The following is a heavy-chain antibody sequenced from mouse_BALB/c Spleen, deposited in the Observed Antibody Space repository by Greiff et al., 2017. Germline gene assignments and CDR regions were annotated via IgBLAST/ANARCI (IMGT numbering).Heavy chain of an antibody. Sequence: VQLQQSGPGLVAPSQSLSITCTVSGFSLTSYDISWIRQPPGKGLEWLGVIWTGGGTNYNSAFMSRLSISKDNSKSQVFLKMNSLQTDDTAMYYCARDHGSSPGWFAYWGQGTLVTVSA. CDR3: ARDHGSSPGWFAY. J-gene: IGHJ3*01. V-gene: IGHV2-9-2*01. CDR1: GFSLTSYD. CDR2: IWTGGGT. D-gene: IGHD1-1*01.